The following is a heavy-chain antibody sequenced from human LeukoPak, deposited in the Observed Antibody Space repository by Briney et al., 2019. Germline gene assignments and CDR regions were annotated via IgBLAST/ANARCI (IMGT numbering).Heavy chain of an antibody. V-gene: IGHV1-18*01. Sequence: ASVKVSCRASGYTFTSYGISWVRQAPGQGLEWMGWISAYNGNTNYAQKLQGRVTMTRDTSTSTAYMELRSLRSDDTAVYYCARGGHFDSSYSFQHWGQGTLVTVSS. CDR2: ISAYNGNT. D-gene: IGHD3-22*01. CDR1: GYTFTSYG. CDR3: ARGGHFDSSYSFQH. J-gene: IGHJ1*01.